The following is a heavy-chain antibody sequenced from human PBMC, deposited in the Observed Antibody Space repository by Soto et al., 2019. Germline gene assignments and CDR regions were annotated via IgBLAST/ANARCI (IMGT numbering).Heavy chain of an antibody. D-gene: IGHD2-2*01. V-gene: IGHV1-8*01. CDR1: GYTFTSYG. CDR2: MNPNSGNT. CDR3: ARGDTGGYCSSTSCYVWFDP. Sequence: ASVKVSCKASGYTFTSYGINWVRQATGQGLEWMGWMNPNSGNTGYAQKFQGRVTMTRNTSISTAYMELSSLRSEDTAVYYCARGDTGGYCSSTSCYVWFDPWGQGTLVTVSS. J-gene: IGHJ5*02.